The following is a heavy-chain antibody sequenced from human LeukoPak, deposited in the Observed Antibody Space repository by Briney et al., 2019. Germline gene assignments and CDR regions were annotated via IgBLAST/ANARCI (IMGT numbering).Heavy chain of an antibody. CDR3: ARHSGSGWQALGY. D-gene: IGHD6-19*01. V-gene: IGHV1-18*04. CDR1: GYTFSNYG. J-gene: IGHJ4*02. Sequence: ASVKVSCKASGYTFSNYGISWVRQAPGLGLEWMGWTSYNGNTNYAQKFQDRVTMTTDTSTTTAYMELRSLESDDAAVYYCARHSGSGWQALGYWGQGTLVTVSS. CDR2: TSYNGNT.